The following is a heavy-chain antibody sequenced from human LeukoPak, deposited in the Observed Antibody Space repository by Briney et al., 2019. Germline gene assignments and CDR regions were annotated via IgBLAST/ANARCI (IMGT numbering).Heavy chain of an antibody. Sequence: GGSLRLSCEGSAFIFSGHWMNWVRQAPGKGLEWVSAISGSGGSTYYADSVKGRFTISRDNSKNTLYLQMNSLRAEDTAVYYCAKHSTGVECWGRGTLVTVSS. D-gene: IGHD3-10*01. CDR2: ISGSGGST. CDR3: AKHSTGVEC. CDR1: AFIFSGHW. J-gene: IGHJ2*01. V-gene: IGHV3-23*01.